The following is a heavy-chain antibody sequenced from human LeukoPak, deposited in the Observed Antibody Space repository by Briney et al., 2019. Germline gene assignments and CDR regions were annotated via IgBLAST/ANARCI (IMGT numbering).Heavy chain of an antibody. J-gene: IGHJ1*01. V-gene: IGHV1-18*01. D-gene: IGHD6-19*01. CDR2: ISAYNGNT. CDR1: GYTLTSYG. CDR3: ARDPAVAAVDPEYFQH. Sequence: ASVKVSCKASGYTLTSYGISWVRQAPGQGLEWMGWISAYNGNTNYAQKLQGRVTMTTDTSTSTAYMELRSLRSDDTAVYYCARDPAVAAVDPEYFQHWGQGTLVTVSS.